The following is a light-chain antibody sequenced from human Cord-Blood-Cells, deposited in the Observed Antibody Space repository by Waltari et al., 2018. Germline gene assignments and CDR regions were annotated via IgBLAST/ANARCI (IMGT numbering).Light chain of an antibody. CDR1: SSDVGGYNY. CDR2: DVI. CDR3: SSYTSSSTLVV. V-gene: IGLV2-14*01. J-gene: IGLJ2*01. Sequence: QSALTQPASVSGSPGQSITISCTGTSSDVGGYNYVSWYKQPPGKAPTLMIYDVINRPSGVSNRFSGSKSGNTASLTISGLQAEDEADYYCSSYTSSSTLVVFGGGTKLTVL.